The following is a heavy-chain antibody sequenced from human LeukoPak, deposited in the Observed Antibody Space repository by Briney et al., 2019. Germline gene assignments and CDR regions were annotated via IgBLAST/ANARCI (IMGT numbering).Heavy chain of an antibody. V-gene: IGHV3-13*01. D-gene: IGHD2-15*01. CDR3: ARYCSGVSCYPGYGMDV. CDR2: IDTAGDT. Sequence: GGSLRLSCAGSGFTFRSYDMYWVRQPTGKGLEWVSAIDTAGDTKYLGSVNGRFTISRENAKNSLYLQMNSLRAGDTAVYYCARYCSGVSCYPGYGMDVWGQGTTVTVSS. J-gene: IGHJ6*02. CDR1: GFTFRSYD.